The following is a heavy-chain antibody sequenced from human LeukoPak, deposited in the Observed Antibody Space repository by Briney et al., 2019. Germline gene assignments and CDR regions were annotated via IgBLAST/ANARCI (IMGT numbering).Heavy chain of an antibody. J-gene: IGHJ4*02. CDR1: GYSISSGYY. V-gene: IGHV4-38-2*02. CDR3: ARYSGSYFFDY. D-gene: IGHD1-26*01. CDR2: IYHSGST. Sequence: SETLSLTCTVSGYSISSGYYWGWIRQPPGKGLEWIGTIYHSGSTYYNPSLKSRVTISVDTSKNQFFLKLSSVTAADTAVYYCARYSGSYFFDYWGQGTLVTVSS.